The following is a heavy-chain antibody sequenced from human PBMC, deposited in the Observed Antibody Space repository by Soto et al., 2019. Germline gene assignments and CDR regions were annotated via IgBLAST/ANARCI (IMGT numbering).Heavy chain of an antibody. CDR1: GFPFSDYY. V-gene: IGHV3-11*06. CDR2: ISPKSTYR. D-gene: IGHD2-21*01. Sequence: GGSLRLSCATSGFPFSDYYMSWIRQAPGKGLEWLSHISPKSTYRNYADSVKGRFTISRDNTKSSLFLQMNSLGVEDTAVYYCARGGGGGLFEHWGQGVLVTAPQ. CDR3: ARGGGGGLFEH. J-gene: IGHJ4*02.